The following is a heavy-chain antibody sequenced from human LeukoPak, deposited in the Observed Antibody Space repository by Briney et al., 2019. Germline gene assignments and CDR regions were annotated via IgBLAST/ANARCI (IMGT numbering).Heavy chain of an antibody. CDR1: GGSISSYY. V-gene: IGHV4-59*01. Sequence: SETLSLTCTVSGGSISSYYWSWIRQPPGKGLEWIGYIYYSGSTNYNPSLKSRVTISVDTSKNQFSLKLSSVTAADTAVCYCARGIAWLQFACDIWVQGRMATVSS. D-gene: IGHD5-24*01. CDR2: IYYSGST. J-gene: IGHJ3*02. CDR3: ARGIAWLQFACDI.